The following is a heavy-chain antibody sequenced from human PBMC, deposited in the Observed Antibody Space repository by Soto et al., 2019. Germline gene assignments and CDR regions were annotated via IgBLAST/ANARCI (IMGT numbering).Heavy chain of an antibody. CDR2: INTDGGTT. CDR3: VRVGSGTYSWRDP. D-gene: IGHD1-26*01. CDR1: GFTFSSYW. J-gene: IGHJ5*02. V-gene: IGHV3-74*01. Sequence: EVQLEESGGDLVQPGGSLRLSCAASGFTFSSYWMHWFRQAPGKGLVWVSRINTDGGTTTYAESVKGRFTISRDNARNTLYLQMNSLRPEDTALYYCVRVGSGTYSWRDPWGQGTLVTVSS.